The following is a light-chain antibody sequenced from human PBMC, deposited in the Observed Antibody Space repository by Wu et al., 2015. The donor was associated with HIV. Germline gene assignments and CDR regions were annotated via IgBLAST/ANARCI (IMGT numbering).Light chain of an antibody. V-gene: IGKV3-11*01. J-gene: IGKJ5*01. CDR3: QQRADWPPVT. CDR2: DAS. Sequence: EIVLTQSPATLSLSPGERATLSCRASQSINIYLAWFQHKPGQSPRLLIYDASTRAAGIPARFSGSGSGTDFTLTISNLEPEDFGVYYCQQRADWPPVTFGQGTRLEIK. CDR1: QSINIY.